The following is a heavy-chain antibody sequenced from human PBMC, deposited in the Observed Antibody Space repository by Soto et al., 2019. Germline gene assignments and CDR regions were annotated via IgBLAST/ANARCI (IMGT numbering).Heavy chain of an antibody. J-gene: IGHJ4*02. D-gene: IGHD1-7*01. V-gene: IGHV4-34*01. Sequence: SETLSLTCAVYGGSFSGYYWSWIRQPPGKGLEWIGEINHSGSTNYNPSLKSRVTISVDTSKNQFSLKLSSVTAADTAVYYCARNPPELHGGFDYWGQGTLVTVSS. CDR2: INHSGST. CDR3: ARNPPELHGGFDY. CDR1: GGSFSGYY.